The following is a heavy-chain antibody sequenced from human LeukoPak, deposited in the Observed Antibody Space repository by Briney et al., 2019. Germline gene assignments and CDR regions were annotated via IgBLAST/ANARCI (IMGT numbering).Heavy chain of an antibody. D-gene: IGHD4-11*01. CDR3: ARDRAVNYNWFDP. Sequence: SETLSLICAVSGYSISSGYYWGWIRQPPGKGLEWIGSIYHSGSTYYNPSLKSRVTISVDTSKNQFSLKLSSVTAADTAVYYCARDRAVNYNWFDPWGQGTLVTVSS. CDR2: IYHSGST. V-gene: IGHV4-38-2*02. J-gene: IGHJ5*02. CDR1: GYSISSGYY.